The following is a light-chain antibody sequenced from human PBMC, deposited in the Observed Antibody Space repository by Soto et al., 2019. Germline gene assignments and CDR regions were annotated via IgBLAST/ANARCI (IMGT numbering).Light chain of an antibody. CDR2: DTN. V-gene: IGLV1-40*01. CDR3: HSFDSNLNGDV. Sequence: QAVVTQPPSVSGAPGQGVTISCTGSRSSIGAGYDVHWYQQLPGTAPKLLIFDTNNRPSGIPDRFSGSKSGTAAFLAITGLQVEDEADYYCHSFDSNLNGDVFGTGTNLTVL. CDR1: RSSIGAGYD. J-gene: IGLJ1*01.